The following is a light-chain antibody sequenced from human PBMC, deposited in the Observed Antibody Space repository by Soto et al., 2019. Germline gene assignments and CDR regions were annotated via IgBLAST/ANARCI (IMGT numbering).Light chain of an antibody. CDR3: QSYDTSLSGGSV. CDR1: SSKIGAGFD. CDR2: GNN. Sequence: QSALTQSPSVSGAPGQRVSISCTGTSSKIGAGFDVHWYQQLPATAPKLLIYGNNNRPSGVPDRFSGSKSGTSASLAITGLGAEDEADYYCQSYDTSLSGGSVFGTGTKLTVL. V-gene: IGLV1-40*01. J-gene: IGLJ1*01.